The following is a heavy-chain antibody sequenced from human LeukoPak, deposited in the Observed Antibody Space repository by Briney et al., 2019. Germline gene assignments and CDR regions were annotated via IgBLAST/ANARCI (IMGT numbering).Heavy chain of an antibody. CDR1: GGSISSYY. CDR3: ASLSRDGYNYVDY. V-gene: IGHV4-4*09. J-gene: IGHJ4*02. CDR2: IYISGST. Sequence: SETLSLTCSVSGGSISSYYWSWIRQPPGKGLEWIGYIYISGSTNYNPSLKSRVTISVDTSKNRFSLKLSSVTAADTAVYYCASLSRDGYNYVDYWGQGTLVTVSS. D-gene: IGHD5-24*01.